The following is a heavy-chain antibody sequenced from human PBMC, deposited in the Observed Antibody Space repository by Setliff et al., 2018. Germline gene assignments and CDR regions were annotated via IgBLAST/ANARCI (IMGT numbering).Heavy chain of an antibody. CDR2: IYSGGSRT. J-gene: IGHJ5*02. Sequence: GGSLRLSCEASGFTFSNYAMGWVRQAPGKGLEWVSVIYSGGSRTYSADSVKGRFTIFRDNSRNTLHLQMNSLRAEDTAVYYCAKGRLGGHHGWFDPWGQGTLVTVSS. CDR1: GFTFSNYA. CDR3: AKGRLGGHHGWFDP. D-gene: IGHD3-16*01. V-gene: IGHV3-23*03.